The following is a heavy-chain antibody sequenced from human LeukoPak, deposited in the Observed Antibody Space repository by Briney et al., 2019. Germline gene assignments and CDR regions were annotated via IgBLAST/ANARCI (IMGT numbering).Heavy chain of an antibody. CDR3: ASGSYYDSRWDAFDI. CDR1: GGSISSYY. CDR2: IYSSGAT. Sequence: SETLSFTCTVSGGSISSYYWTWMRQPAGKGLEWIGRIYSSGATNYNASLKSRVTMSLDTSKKQFSLSLSSVTAADTAVYYCASGSYYDSRWDAFDIWGQGTMVTVSS. V-gene: IGHV4-4*07. J-gene: IGHJ3*02. D-gene: IGHD3-22*01.